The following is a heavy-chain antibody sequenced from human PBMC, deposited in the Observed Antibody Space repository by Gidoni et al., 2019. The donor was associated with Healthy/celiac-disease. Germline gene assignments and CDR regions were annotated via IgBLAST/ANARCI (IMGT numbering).Heavy chain of an antibody. CDR3: ARQRITYYYDSSGYSTRDAFDI. CDR2: IYYSGST. CDR1: GGSISSSSYY. V-gene: IGHV4-39*01. Sequence: QPQLQESGPGLVKPSETLSLTCTVSGGSISSSSYYWGWIRQPPGKGLEWIGSIYYSGSTYYNPSLKSRVTISVDTYKNQFSLKLSSVTAADTAVYYCARQRITYYYDSSGYSTRDAFDIWGQGTMVTVSS. D-gene: IGHD3-22*01. J-gene: IGHJ3*02.